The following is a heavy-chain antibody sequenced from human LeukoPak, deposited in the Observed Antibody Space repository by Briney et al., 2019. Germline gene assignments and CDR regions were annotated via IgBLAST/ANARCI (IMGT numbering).Heavy chain of an antibody. CDR1: GGSISSYY. CDR2: IYYSGST. J-gene: IGHJ4*02. Sequence: SETLSLTCTVSGGSISSYYWSGLRQPPGKGLEWIGYIYYSGSTNYNPSLKSRVTISVDTSKNQFSLKLRSVTAADTAVYYCARVTGYMIEDYFDYWGQGILVTVSS. V-gene: IGHV4-59*01. D-gene: IGHD3-9*01. CDR3: ARVTGYMIEDYFDY.